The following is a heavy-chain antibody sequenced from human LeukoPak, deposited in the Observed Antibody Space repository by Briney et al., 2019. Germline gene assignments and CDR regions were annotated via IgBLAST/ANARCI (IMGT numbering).Heavy chain of an antibody. CDR2: INPNSGGT. Sequence: ASVKVSCKASGYTFTGYYMHWVRQAPGQGLEWMGWINPNSGGTNYAQKFQGWVTMTRDTSISTAYMELSRLRSDDTAVYYCARPAQRGSLLLDVWGQGTTVTVSS. J-gene: IGHJ6*02. D-gene: IGHD1-26*01. V-gene: IGHV1-2*04. CDR3: ARPAQRGSLLLDV. CDR1: GYTFTGYY.